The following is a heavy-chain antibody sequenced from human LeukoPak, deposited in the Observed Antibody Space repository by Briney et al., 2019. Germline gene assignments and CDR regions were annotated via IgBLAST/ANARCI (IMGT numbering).Heavy chain of an antibody. CDR3: ARQYYDFWSGQSGGYWLDP. J-gene: IGHJ5*02. Sequence: GASVKVSCKASGYTFTSYGIRWVRQAPGQGLEWMGWISAYNGNTNYAQKLQGRVTMTTDTSTSTAYMELRSLRSDDTAVYYCARQYYDFWSGQSGGYWLDPWGQGTLVTVSS. CDR1: GYTFTSYG. D-gene: IGHD3-3*01. CDR2: ISAYNGNT. V-gene: IGHV1-18*01.